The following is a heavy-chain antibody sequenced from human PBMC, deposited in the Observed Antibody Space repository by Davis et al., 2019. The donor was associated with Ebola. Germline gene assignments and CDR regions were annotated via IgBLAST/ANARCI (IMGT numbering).Heavy chain of an antibody. Sequence: GESLKISCAASGFTFSSYWMSWVRQAPGKGLEWVANIKQDGSEKYYVDSVKGRFTISRDNAKNSLSLQMNSLRAEDTAVYYCAREIRGSGGGLDYWGRGTLVTVSS. CDR2: IKQDGSEK. CDR1: GFTFSSYW. CDR3: AREIRGSGGGLDY. J-gene: IGHJ4*02. D-gene: IGHD2-15*01. V-gene: IGHV3-7*01.